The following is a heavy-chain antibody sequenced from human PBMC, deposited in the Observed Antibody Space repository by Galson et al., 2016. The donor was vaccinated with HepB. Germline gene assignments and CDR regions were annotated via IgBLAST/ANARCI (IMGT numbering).Heavy chain of an antibody. Sequence: QSGAEVKKPGESLKISCRGSGYTFNDYWIAWVRQVPGKGLGYMGMIFPDDFDTRYSPSFQGHVTISVDRSTKTAYLQWTSLRASDTATYFCARPTNDAYEYDSSGFSYWGQGTRVIVSS. CDR2: IFPDDFDT. V-gene: IGHV5-51*01. J-gene: IGHJ4*02. D-gene: IGHD3-22*01. CDR1: GYTFNDYW. CDR3: ARPTNDAYEYDSSGFSY.